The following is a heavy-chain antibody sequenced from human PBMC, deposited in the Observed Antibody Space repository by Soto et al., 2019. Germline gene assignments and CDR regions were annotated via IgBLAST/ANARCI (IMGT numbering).Heavy chain of an antibody. D-gene: IGHD3-10*01. V-gene: IGHV3-53*02. CDR1: GFTVNSDY. CDR3: ARSFDYGYIHH. J-gene: IGHJ4*02. CDR2: IYAGGST. Sequence: EVQLVETGGGLTQPGGSLRLSCENSGFTVNSDYMSWVRQAPGKGLEWVSIIYAGGSTYYAASVRGRFTISSDNSRNTLYLQMNSLRVEDTAVYYCARSFDYGYIHHWGQGTLVTVSS.